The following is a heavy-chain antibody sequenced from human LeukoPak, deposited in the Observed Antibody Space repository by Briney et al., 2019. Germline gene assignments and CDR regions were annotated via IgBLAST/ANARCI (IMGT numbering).Heavy chain of an antibody. J-gene: IGHJ2*01. CDR2: IYYSGST. Sequence: ASETLSLTCTVSGGSISSSSYYWGCIRQPPGKGLEWIGSIYYSGSTYYNPSLKSRVTISVDTSKNQFSLKLSSVTAADTAVYYCARGKSSNWGSSNYWHFDLWGRGTLVTVSS. V-gene: IGHV4-39*07. CDR1: GGSISSSSYY. CDR3: ARGKSSNWGSSNYWHFDL. D-gene: IGHD7-27*01.